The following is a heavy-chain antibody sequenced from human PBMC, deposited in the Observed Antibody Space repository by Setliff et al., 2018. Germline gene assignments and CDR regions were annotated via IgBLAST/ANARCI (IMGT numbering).Heavy chain of an antibody. CDR2: IKQDGSEK. Sequence: LRLSCAASGLTFSRYWMSWVRQAPGKGLEWVANIKQDGSEKYYVDSVKGRFTISRDNAKKSVYLQMNSLRAEDTAVYYCARDHAYGSRFYYYYYGMDVWGQGTTVTV. CDR3: ARDHAYGSRFYYYYYGMDV. J-gene: IGHJ6*02. V-gene: IGHV3-7*01. CDR1: GLTFSRYW. D-gene: IGHD3-10*01.